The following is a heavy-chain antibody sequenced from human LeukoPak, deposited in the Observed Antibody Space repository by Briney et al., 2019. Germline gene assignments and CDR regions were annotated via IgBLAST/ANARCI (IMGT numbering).Heavy chain of an antibody. V-gene: IGHV1-2*02. CDR2: INPNSGGT. CDR3: AMLVYASGSPTSYFDY. J-gene: IGHJ4*02. CDR1: GYTFTGYY. D-gene: IGHD3-10*01. Sequence: ASVKVSCKASGYTFTGYYMHWVRQAPGQGLEWMGWINPNSGGTNYAQKFQGRVTMTRDTSITTAYMEVNRLRSDDTALYFCAMLVYASGSPTSYFDYWGQGTLVTVSS.